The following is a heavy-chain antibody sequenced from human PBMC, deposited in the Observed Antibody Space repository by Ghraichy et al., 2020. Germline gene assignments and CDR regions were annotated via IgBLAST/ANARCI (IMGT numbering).Heavy chain of an antibody. CDR1: GYTLTELS. CDR2: FDPEAGET. Sequence: ASVKVSCKVSGYTLTELSMHWVRQAPGKGLDWMGSFDPEAGETIYAQKFQGRVTMTEDTSTDTAYMELSSLRSEDTALYYCATWGIEVAVRVNALDIWSQGTMVTVSS. CDR3: ATWGIEVAVRVNALDI. D-gene: IGHD6-19*01. V-gene: IGHV1-24*01. J-gene: IGHJ3*02.